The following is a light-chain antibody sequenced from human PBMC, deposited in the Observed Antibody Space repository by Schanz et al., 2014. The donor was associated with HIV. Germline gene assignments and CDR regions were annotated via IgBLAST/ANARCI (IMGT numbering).Light chain of an antibody. CDR2: RNN. Sequence: QSVLTQPPSASGTPGQRVTISCSGSSSNIGSNYVYWYQQLPGTAPKLLIYRNNQRASGVPDRFSGSKSGTSASLAISGLQSEDEADYYCAAWDDSLNGPVFGGGTKLTVL. J-gene: IGLJ3*02. CDR3: AAWDDSLNGPV. CDR1: SSNIGSNY. V-gene: IGLV1-47*01.